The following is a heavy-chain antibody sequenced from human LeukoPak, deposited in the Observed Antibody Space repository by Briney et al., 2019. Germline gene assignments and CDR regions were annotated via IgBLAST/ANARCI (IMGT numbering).Heavy chain of an antibody. CDR1: GGSFSGYY. J-gene: IGHJ4*02. Sequence: PSETLSLTCAVSGGSFSGYYWSWIRQPAGKGLEWIGRIYTSGSTNYNPSLKSRVTMSVDTSKNQFSLKLSSVTAADTAVYYCARENIGYSSSWYFDYWGQGTLVTVSS. CDR3: ARENIGYSSSWYFDY. CDR2: IYTSGST. D-gene: IGHD6-13*01. V-gene: IGHV4-4*07.